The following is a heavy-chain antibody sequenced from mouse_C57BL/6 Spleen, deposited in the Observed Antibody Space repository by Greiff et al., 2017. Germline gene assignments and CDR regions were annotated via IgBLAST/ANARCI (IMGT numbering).Heavy chain of an antibody. CDR3: ERRAFFDY. CDR1: GFTFSDYG. V-gene: IGHV5-17*01. Sequence: EVKLVESGGGLVKPGGSLKLSCAASGFTFSDYGLHWVRQAPEKGLEWVAYISSGSSTIYYADTVKGRFTFSRDNAKNTLFLQMTSLRSEDAAMYYCERRAFFDYWGQGTTLTVSS. J-gene: IGHJ2*01. CDR2: ISSGSSTI.